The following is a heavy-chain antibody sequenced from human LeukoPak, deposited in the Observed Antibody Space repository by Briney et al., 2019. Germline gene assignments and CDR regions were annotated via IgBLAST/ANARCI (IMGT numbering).Heavy chain of an antibody. J-gene: IGHJ4*02. Sequence: GGSLRLSCAASGFTFSDYYMNWVRQAPGKGLEWVSPISSSSSYIYYADSVKGRFTISRDNAMNSLYLQMNSLRAEDTAVYYCASDVVVVVAATMGGDSPGYWGQGTLVTVSS. V-gene: IGHV3-21*01. CDR1: GFTFSDYY. D-gene: IGHD2-15*01. CDR2: ISSSSSYI. CDR3: ASDVVVVVAATMGGDSPGY.